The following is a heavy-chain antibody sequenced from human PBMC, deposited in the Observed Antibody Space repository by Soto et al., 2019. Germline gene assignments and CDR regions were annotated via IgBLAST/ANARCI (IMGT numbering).Heavy chain of an antibody. CDR1: GYTFTSYG. CDR2: INAANGDT. D-gene: IGHD6-13*01. Sequence: ASVKVSCKAPGYTFTSYGIHWVRQAPGQRLEWMGWINAANGDTKYSPKFQGRVTITRDTSASTAYMELSSLRSEDTAVYYCVRRHVSATGIYWFDPWGQGTLVTVSS. V-gene: IGHV1-3*01. J-gene: IGHJ5*02. CDR3: VRRHVSATGIYWFDP.